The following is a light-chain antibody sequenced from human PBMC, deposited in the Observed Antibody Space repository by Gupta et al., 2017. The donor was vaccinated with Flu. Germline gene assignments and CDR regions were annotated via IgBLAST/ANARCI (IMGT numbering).Light chain of an antibody. CDR2: GTD. CDR1: SSNIGSNP. CDR3: AAWDDTLNGL. J-gene: IGLJ3*02. V-gene: IGLV1-44*01. Sequence: QSVLTHPPSASGPPGQRVTIACSGSSSNIGSNPVNWYQQLPGAAPNLLIDGTDQRPSGVPDRFSGSKSGTSASLAIRGLQSEDEADYYCAAWDDTLNGLFGGGTKLTVL.